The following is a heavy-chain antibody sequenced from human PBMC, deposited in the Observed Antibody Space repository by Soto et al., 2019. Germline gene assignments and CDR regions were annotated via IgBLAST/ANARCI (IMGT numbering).Heavy chain of an antibody. V-gene: IGHV3-23*01. D-gene: IGHD3-16*02. Sequence: GGSLRLSCAASGFTFSSYAMSWVRQAPGKGLEWVSAISGSGGSTYYADSVKGRFTISRDNSKNTLYLQMNSLRAEDTAVYYCAKGPKIVRDYIWGSYPPPGDYFDYWGQGTLVTVSS. CDR2: ISGSGGST. CDR3: AKGPKIVRDYIWGSYPPPGDYFDY. CDR1: GFTFSSYA. J-gene: IGHJ4*02.